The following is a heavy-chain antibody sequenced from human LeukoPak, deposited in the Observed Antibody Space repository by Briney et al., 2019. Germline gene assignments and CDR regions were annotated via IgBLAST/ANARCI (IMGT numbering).Heavy chain of an antibody. CDR2: IIPIFGTA. CDR1: GGTFSSYA. D-gene: IGHD3-10*01. V-gene: IGHV1-69*06. CDR3: ARDRKWFGELPDY. Sequence: SVKVSCKASGGTFSSYAISWVRQAPGQGLEWMGGIIPIFGTANYAQKFQGRVTIAADKSTSTAYMELSSLRSEDTAVYYCARDRKWFGELPDYWGQGTLVTVSS. J-gene: IGHJ4*02.